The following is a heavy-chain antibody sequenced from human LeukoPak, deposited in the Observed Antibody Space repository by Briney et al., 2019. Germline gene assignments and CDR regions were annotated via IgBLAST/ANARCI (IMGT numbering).Heavy chain of an antibody. J-gene: IGHJ4*02. D-gene: IGHD3-16*01. CDR3: ARELIIGGAYYFDY. V-gene: IGHV4-31*03. CDR1: GGSISSGGYY. CDR2: ISYSGST. Sequence: SETLSLTCTVSGGSISSGGYYWSWIRQHPGKGLEWIGHISYSGSTYYNPSLKSRVTISLDTSENQFSLKLSSVTAADTAVYYCARELIIGGAYYFDYWGQGTLVTVSS.